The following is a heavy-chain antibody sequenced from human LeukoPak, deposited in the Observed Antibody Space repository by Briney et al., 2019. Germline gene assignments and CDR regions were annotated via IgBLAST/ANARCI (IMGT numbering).Heavy chain of an antibody. CDR2: IYYSGST. CDR3: AIARRGYPIDY. D-gene: IGHD3-3*01. Sequence: SETLSLTCTVSGGSISSYYWSWIRQPPGKGLEWIGYIYYSGSTNYNPSLKSRVTISVDTSKNQFSLKLSSVTAADTAVYYCAIARRGYPIDYWGQGTLVTVSS. J-gene: IGHJ4*02. V-gene: IGHV4-59*01. CDR1: GGSISSYY.